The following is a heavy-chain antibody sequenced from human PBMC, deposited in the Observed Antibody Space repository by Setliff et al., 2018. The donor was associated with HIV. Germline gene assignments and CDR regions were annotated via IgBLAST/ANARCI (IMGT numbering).Heavy chain of an antibody. D-gene: IGHD6-19*01. Sequence: PSETLSLTCTVSGGSISSYYWTWIRQAPGKGLEWIASMIYGGDTWYNPSLKSRVTIYVDTANNEISLRLSSVTAEDTAVYRCARPHSGRGGGAWFDPWGQGIQVTVSS. CDR1: GGSISSYY. V-gene: IGHV4-39*01. J-gene: IGHJ5*02. CDR2: MIYGGDT. CDR3: ARPHSGRGGGAWFDP.